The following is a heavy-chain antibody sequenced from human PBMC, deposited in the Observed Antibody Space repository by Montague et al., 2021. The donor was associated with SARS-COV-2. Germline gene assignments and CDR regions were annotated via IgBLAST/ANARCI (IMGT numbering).Heavy chain of an antibody. J-gene: IGHJ6*02. CDR1: GGSISSSNW. CDR2: IHHSGST. D-gene: IGHD2-2*01. CDR3: ARESDCSSSSCLSFYYYNGMDV. Sequence: SETLSLTCAVSGGSISSSNWWRCVRQPPGEGLGWMEEIHHSGSTNYNPSLSRRTTIPENKSKNQFSLRMSSVAAADTAVYFCARESDCSSSSCLSFYYYNGMDVWGQGTTATVSS. V-gene: IGHV4-4*02.